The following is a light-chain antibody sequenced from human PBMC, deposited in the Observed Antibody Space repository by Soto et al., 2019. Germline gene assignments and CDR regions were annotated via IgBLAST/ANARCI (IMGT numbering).Light chain of an antibody. V-gene: IGLV2-23*02. J-gene: IGLJ1*01. Sequence: QSALTQPASVSGSPGQSITISCIGTSSDVGSYNLVSWYQQHPGKAPKVLIYEVSERPSGVSNRFSGSKSGNTASLTISGLQAEDEAEYYCQSYDSSLSGYVFGAGTKLTVL. CDR2: EVS. CDR3: QSYDSSLSGYV. CDR1: SSDVGSYNL.